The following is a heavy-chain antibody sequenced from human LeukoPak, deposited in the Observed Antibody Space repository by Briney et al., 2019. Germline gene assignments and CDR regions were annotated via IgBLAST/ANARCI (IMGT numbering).Heavy chain of an antibody. CDR3: AKDAFIAARAYFDY. V-gene: IGHV3-53*01. J-gene: IGHJ4*02. CDR2: IYSGGST. Sequence: GGSLRLSCAASGFTVSSNYMSWVRQAPGKGLEWVSVIYSGGSTYYADSVKGRFTISRDNSKNTLYLQMNSLRAEDTAVYYCAKDAFIAARAYFDYWGQGTLVTVSS. CDR1: GFTVSSNY. D-gene: IGHD6-6*01.